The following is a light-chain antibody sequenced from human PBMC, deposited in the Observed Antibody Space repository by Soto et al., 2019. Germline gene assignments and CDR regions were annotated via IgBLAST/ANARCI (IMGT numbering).Light chain of an antibody. CDR2: YVS. CDR3: CSYAGDLAL. Sequence: QSALTQPRSVSGSPGQSVTISCTGTSSDVGGYDFVSWYQQHPGKAPKLMISYVSKRPSGVPDRFSGSKSGNTASLTISGLQAEDEADYYCCSYAGDLALFGGGTKLTVL. J-gene: IGLJ2*01. V-gene: IGLV2-11*01. CDR1: SSDVGGYDF.